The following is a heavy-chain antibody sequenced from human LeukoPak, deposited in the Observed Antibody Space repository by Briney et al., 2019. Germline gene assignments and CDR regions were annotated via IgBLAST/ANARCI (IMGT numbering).Heavy chain of an antibody. CDR2: IYYSGIT. V-gene: IGHV4-59*01. D-gene: IGHD3-10*01. CDR1: GGSISNNY. CDR3: ARRRGDV. Sequence: SETLSLTCTVSGGSISNNYWSWIRQPPGKGLEWIAYIYYSGITNYNPSLKSRVTISVDTSKNQFSLRLSSVTAADTAVYYCARRRGDVWGQGTTVTVSS. J-gene: IGHJ6*02.